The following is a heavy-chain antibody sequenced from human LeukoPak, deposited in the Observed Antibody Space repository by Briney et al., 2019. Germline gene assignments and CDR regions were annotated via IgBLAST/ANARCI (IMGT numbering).Heavy chain of an antibody. V-gene: IGHV3-74*01. D-gene: IGHD4-23*01. J-gene: IGHJ5*02. CDR1: GFTFNSHW. CDR3: ARDVGPYGGNPRGS. Sequence: PGGSLRLSCASSGFTFNSHWMHWVRQAPGKGLVWVSRIATDGTAPSYADSVMGRFTISRDNAMNTLYLQMNSLSDEDTGVYYCARDVGPYGGNPRGSWGQGTLVIVSS. CDR2: IATDGTAP.